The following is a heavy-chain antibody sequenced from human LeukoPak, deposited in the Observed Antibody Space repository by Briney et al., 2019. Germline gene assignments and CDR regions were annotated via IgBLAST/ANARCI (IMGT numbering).Heavy chain of an antibody. CDR2: INDRGHT. V-gene: IGHV4-34*01. CDR1: GVSFSGYH. CDR3: ARDPTTEPNIAYYFDF. D-gene: IGHD4-17*01. J-gene: IGHJ4*02. Sequence: PSETLSLTCAVYGVSFSGYHWNWIRQFPGKGLKWIGEINDRGHTNYNPSLESRVTISVDTSKKQFSLKLNSVTAADTAVYYCARDPTTEPNIAYYFDFWGQGTLVTDSS.